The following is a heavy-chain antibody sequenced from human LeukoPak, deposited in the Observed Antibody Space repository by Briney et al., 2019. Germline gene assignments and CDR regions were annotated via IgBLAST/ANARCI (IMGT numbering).Heavy chain of an antibody. D-gene: IGHD2-21*01. CDR1: GFTFSSYV. V-gene: IGHV3-23*01. Sequence: GGSLRLSCAASGFTFSSYVMSWVRQAPGKGLEWVSTLSGGGGITYYADSVKGRFAVSRDNSKNTLYLQMTSLRAEDTAVYYCAKRGMVISAKFGHWGQGTLVHVSS. J-gene: IGHJ4*03. CDR3: AKRGMVISAKFGH. CDR2: LSGGGGIT.